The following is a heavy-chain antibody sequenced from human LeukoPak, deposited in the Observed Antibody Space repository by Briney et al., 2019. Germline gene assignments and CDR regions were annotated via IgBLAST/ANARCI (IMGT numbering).Heavy chain of an antibody. Sequence: ASVKVSCKASRYTFTGYYMHWVRQAPGQGLEWMGWINPNSGGTNYAQKFQGRVTMTRDTSISTAYMELSRLRSDDTAVYYCARDYNNQFRSTYDYWGQGTLVTVSS. V-gene: IGHV1-2*02. D-gene: IGHD3-10*01. CDR3: ARDYNNQFRSTYDY. CDR2: INPNSGGT. CDR1: RYTFTGYY. J-gene: IGHJ4*02.